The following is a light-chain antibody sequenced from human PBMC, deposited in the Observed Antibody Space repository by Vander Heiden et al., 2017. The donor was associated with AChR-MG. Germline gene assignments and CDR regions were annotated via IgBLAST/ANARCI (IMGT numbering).Light chain of an antibody. Sequence: QSVVTQPPSVSGAPGQRVTIPCTGSSSNIGAGYDVNWYQQLPGAAPKLLIYSNSNRPTGVPDRFSGSNSGTSASLAITGLQAEDEADYYCQSYDNSLGTWVFGGGTKLTVL. V-gene: IGLV1-40*01. CDR1: SSNIGAGYD. CDR3: QSYDNSLGTWV. J-gene: IGLJ3*02. CDR2: SNS.